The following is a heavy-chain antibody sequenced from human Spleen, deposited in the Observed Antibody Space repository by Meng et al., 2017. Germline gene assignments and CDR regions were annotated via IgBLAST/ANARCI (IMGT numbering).Heavy chain of an antibody. CDR3: ARVRGNSAYDPDY. Sequence: GESLKISCAASGFTFSSYTMNWVRQAPGKGLEWISSISSSSTYIYYADSVKGRFTSSRDNSKNTLYLQMNSLRAEDTAVYYCARVRGNSAYDPDYWGQGTLVTVSS. V-gene: IGHV3-21*01. D-gene: IGHD5-12*01. CDR2: ISSSSTYI. J-gene: IGHJ4*02. CDR1: GFTFSSYT.